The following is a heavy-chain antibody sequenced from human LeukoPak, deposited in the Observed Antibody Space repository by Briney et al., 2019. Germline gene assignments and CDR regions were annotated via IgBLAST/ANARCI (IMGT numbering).Heavy chain of an antibody. J-gene: IGHJ5*02. CDR2: INPSGGST. CDR1: GYTFTSYY. Sequence: ASVKVSCKASGYTFTSYYMHWVRQAPGQGLEWMGIINPSGGSTSYAQKFQGRVTMTRDTSTSTVYMELSSLRSEDTAVYYCARESGALRFLERLYTKPYNWFDHWGQGTLVTVSS. V-gene: IGHV1-46*01. CDR3: ARESGALRFLERLYTKPYNWFDH. D-gene: IGHD3-3*01.